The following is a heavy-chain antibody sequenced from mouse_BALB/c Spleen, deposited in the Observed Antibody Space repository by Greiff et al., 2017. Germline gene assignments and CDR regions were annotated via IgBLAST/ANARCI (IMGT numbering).Heavy chain of an antibody. J-gene: IGHJ1*01. V-gene: IGHV2-6-7*01. D-gene: IGHD1-1*01. CDR2: IWGDGST. Sequence: QVQLKESGPGLVAPSQSLSITCTVSGFSLTGYGVNWVRQPPGKGLEWLGMIWGDGSTDYNSALKSRLSISKDNSKSQVFLKMNSLQTDDTARYYCARGRGTVVARDWYFDVWGAGTTVTVSS. CDR3: ARGRGTVVARDWYFDV. CDR1: GFSLTGYG.